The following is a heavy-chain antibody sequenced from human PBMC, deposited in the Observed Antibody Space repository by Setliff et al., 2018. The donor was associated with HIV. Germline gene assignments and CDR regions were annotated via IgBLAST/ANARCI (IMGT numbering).Heavy chain of an antibody. V-gene: IGHV3-53*05. D-gene: IGHD6-19*01. Sequence: LRLSCAASGFTVSSNYVSWVRQAPGKGLEWVSIIYSGGSTYYADSVKGRFTISRDNSKNMVFLQMNSLRPEDTALYYCAKGASGWNIDVWGTGTTVTVSS. J-gene: IGHJ6*03. CDR3: AKGASGWNIDV. CDR1: GFTVSSNY. CDR2: IYSGGST.